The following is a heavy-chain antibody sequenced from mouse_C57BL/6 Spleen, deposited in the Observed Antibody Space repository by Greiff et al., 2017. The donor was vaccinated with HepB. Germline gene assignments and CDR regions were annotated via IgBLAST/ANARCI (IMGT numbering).Heavy chain of an antibody. Sequence: EVQRVESGGGLVKPGGSLKLSCAASGFTFSDYGMHWVRQAPEKGLEWVAYISSGSSTIYYADTVKGRFTISRDNAKNTLFLQMTSLRSEDTAMYYCARPVTTVVSGPYAMDDWGQGTSVTVSS. CDR2: ISSGSSTI. V-gene: IGHV5-17*01. D-gene: IGHD1-1*01. CDR3: ARPVTTVVSGPYAMDD. CDR1: GFTFSDYG. J-gene: IGHJ4*01.